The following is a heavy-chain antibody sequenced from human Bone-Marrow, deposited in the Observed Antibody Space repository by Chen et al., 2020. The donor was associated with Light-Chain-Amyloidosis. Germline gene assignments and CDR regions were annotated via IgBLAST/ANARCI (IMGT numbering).Heavy chain of an antibody. J-gene: IGHJ6*02. Sequence: QVQLVQSGAEVKKPGASVKVSCKVSGYTLTELSMHWVRQAPGKGLEWMGGFDPEDGDTIYAQKFQGIVTMTEETPTDTAYMELSSLRAEDTAVYSCATGIVATTPYYYSGMDVWGQGTTVTVSS. CDR3: ATGIVATTPYYYSGMDV. CDR1: GYTLTELS. V-gene: IGHV1-24*01. D-gene: IGHD5-12*01. CDR2: FDPEDGDT.